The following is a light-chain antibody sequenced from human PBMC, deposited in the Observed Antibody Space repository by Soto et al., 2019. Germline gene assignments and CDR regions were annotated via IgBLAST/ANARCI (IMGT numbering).Light chain of an antibody. V-gene: IGKV3-20*01. J-gene: IGKJ3*01. Sequence: EIVLTQSPGTLSLSPGERSTLSCRASESGSSNYLAWYQQKPGQAPRLLMYGASSRATGIPDRFSGSGSGTDFTLTISRLEPEDFAVYYCQQYGSSPRITFGPGTKVDIK. CDR1: ESGSSNY. CDR3: QQYGSSPRIT. CDR2: GAS.